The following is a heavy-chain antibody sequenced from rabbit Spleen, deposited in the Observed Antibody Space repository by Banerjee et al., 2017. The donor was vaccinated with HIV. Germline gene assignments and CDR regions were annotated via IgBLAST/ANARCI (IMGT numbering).Heavy chain of an antibody. J-gene: IGHJ4*01. D-gene: IGHD4-1*01. V-gene: IGHV1S40*01. CDR1: GFSFSSGYD. CDR3: ARDLDGVIGWNFGW. CDR2: IGTTTT. Sequence: QQLVESGGGLVKPGASLTLTCKASGFSFSSGYDMCWVRQAPGKGLEWIGCIGTTTTWYASWAKGRFTFSKTSSTTVTLQMTSLTAADTATYFCARDLDGVIGWNFGWWGPGTLVTVS.